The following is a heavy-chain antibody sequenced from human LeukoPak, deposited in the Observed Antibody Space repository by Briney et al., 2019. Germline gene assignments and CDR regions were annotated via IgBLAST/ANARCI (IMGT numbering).Heavy chain of an antibody. V-gene: IGHV3-21*04. J-gene: IGHJ4*02. CDR2: ISSSSSYI. CDR3: AKVVELLWFGELLQNFDY. Sequence: PGGSLRLSCAASGFTFSSYSMNWVRQAPGKGLEWVSSISSSSSYIYYADSVKGRFTISRDNSKNTLYLQMNSLRAEDTAVYYCAKVVELLWFGELLQNFDYWGQGTLVTVSS. CDR1: GFTFSSYS. D-gene: IGHD3-10*01.